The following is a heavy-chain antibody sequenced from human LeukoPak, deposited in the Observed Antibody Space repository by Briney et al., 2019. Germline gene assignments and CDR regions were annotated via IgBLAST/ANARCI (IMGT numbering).Heavy chain of an antibody. Sequence: GGSLRLSCAASGFTFRKDIMNWVRQAPGKGLEWVAVISKDESYIHYADSVKGRFTISRDISRNTLFLQMDSLRAEDTALYYCVRERDGFDVWGQGTMVTVSS. CDR2: ISKDESYI. CDR1: GFTFRKDI. J-gene: IGHJ3*01. CDR3: VRERDGFDV. V-gene: IGHV3-30*04.